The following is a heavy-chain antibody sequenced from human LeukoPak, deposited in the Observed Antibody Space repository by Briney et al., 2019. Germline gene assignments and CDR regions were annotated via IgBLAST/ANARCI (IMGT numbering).Heavy chain of an antibody. J-gene: IGHJ6*02. Sequence: PSQTLSLTCTVSGGSISSGGYYWSWIRQHPGKGLEWIGYIYYSGSTYYNPSLKSRVTISVDTPKNQFSLKLSSVTAADTAVYYCARATFSYYYGSGSHMDVWGQGTTVTVSS. CDR1: GGSISSGGYY. D-gene: IGHD3-10*01. CDR3: ARATFSYYYGSGSHMDV. V-gene: IGHV4-31*03. CDR2: IYYSGST.